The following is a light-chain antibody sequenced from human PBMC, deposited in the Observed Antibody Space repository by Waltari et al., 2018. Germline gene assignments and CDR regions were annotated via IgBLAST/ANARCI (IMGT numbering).Light chain of an antibody. CDR3: QSYDSSNQRV. J-gene: IGLJ3*02. V-gene: IGLV6-57*04. CDR2: AGH. Sequence: FMLTQPRSVSESPGKTVTISCTRSSGSIASNFVHWYQQRPGSAPTTVIYAGHQGPPGVPDRFSGEIASSSDSASRPISGLKTEDEADYYCQSYDSSNQRVFGGGTKLTVL. CDR1: SGSIASNF.